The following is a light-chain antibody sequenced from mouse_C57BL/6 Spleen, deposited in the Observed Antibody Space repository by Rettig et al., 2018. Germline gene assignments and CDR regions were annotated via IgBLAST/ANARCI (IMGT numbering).Light chain of an antibody. J-gene: IGKJ1*01. CDR2: GTS. V-gene: IGKV4-55*01. CDR1: SSVSY. CDR3: QQWSSYPWT. Sequence: QIVLTQSPAIMSASPGEKVTMTCSASSSVSYMYWYQQKPGSSPRLLIYGTSNLASGVPVRFSGSGSGTSYSLTISRMEAEDAATYYCQQWSSYPWTFGGGTKLEIK.